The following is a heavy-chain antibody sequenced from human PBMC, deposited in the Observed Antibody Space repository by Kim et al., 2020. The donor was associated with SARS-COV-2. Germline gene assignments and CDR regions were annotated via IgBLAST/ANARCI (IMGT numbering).Heavy chain of an antibody. J-gene: IGHJ4*02. Sequence: SETLSLTCSVSGDSISSSRHHWGWIRQPPGKGLEWIGNIYNSANTYYNPSLKSRVTISVDTSKNHFSLRLSSVTAADTAVYYCARLATGYFAYWGQGTLVTVSS. V-gene: IGHV4-39*02. CDR2: IYNSANT. CDR1: GDSISSSRHH. CDR3: ARLATGYFAY.